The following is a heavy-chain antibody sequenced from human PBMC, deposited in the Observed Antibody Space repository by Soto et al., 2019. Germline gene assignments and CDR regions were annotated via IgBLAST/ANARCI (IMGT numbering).Heavy chain of an antibody. CDR2: ILYDGSKQ. CDR1: GFTFSDYG. V-gene: IGHV3-30*18. CDR3: AKDHLKELVLGWFDP. D-gene: IGHD3-10*01. Sequence: QVQLVESGGGVFQPGGSLRLSCAASGFTFSDYGIHWVRQAPGKGLEWVAVILYDGSKQYYADSVKGRFTISRDNPKNTLYLQMNSLRAEDTAMYYCAKDHLKELVLGWFDPWGQGTLVIVSS. J-gene: IGHJ5*02.